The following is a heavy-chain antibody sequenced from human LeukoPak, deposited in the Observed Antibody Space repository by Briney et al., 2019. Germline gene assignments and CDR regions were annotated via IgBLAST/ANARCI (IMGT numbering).Heavy chain of an antibody. Sequence: SETLSLTCAVYGGSFSGYYWSWIRQPPGKGLEWIGEINHSGSTNYNPSLKSRVTISVDTSKNQFSLKLSSVTAADTAVYYCARGRGSGSYDYFDYWGQGTLVTVSS. D-gene: IGHD1-26*01. J-gene: IGHJ4*02. CDR2: INHSGST. CDR1: GGSFSGYY. CDR3: ARGRGSGSYDYFDY. V-gene: IGHV4-34*01.